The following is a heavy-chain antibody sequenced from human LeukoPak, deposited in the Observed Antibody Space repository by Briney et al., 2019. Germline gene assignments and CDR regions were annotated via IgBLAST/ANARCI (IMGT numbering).Heavy chain of an antibody. D-gene: IGHD6-13*01. CDR1: GFTVSNNY. J-gene: IGHJ4*02. CDR3: TRDPPGIAASVSGG. Sequence: GGSLRLSCKASGFTVSNNYMNWVRQAPGKGLEWVALIYSGGTTNYADSVKGRFTISRDNSKNTLYLQMTNVRVEDTAVYYCTRDPPGIAASVSGGWGQGTLVTVSS. V-gene: IGHV3-53*01. CDR2: IYSGGTT.